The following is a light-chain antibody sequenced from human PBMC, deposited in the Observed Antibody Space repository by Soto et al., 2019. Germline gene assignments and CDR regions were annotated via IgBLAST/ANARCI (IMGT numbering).Light chain of an antibody. J-gene: IGKJ1*01. V-gene: IGKV1-27*01. Sequence: DIQMTQSPSSLSASVGDRVTITCRASQGISNFLAWWQQRPGKVPKLLISAASTLQPGVPSRFSGSGYGTDFTRTISSLQPEDVATYACQKDNSAPWTFGQGTKVEIK. CDR2: AAS. CDR3: QKDNSAPWT. CDR1: QGISNF.